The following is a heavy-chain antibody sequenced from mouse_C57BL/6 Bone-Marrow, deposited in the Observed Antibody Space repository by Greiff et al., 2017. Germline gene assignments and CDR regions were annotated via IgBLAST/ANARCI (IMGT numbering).Heavy chain of an antibody. CDR2: IDPEDGET. J-gene: IGHJ3*01. V-gene: IGHV14-2*01. CDR3: ASSGALPPFAY. CDR1: GFNIKDYY. D-gene: IGHD3-1*01. Sequence: EVQLQQSGAELVKPGASVKLSCTASGFNIKDYYMHWVKQRTEQGLEWIGRIDPEDGETKYAPKFPGKATITADTSSNTAYLQLSSLTSEDTAVYYCASSGALPPFAYWGKGTLVTVSA.